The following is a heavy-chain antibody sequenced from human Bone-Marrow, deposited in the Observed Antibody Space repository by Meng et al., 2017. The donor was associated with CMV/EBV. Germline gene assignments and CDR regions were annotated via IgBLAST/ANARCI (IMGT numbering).Heavy chain of an antibody. D-gene: IGHD6-6*01. Sequence: ASVKVSCKASGYTFTGYYMHWVRQAPGQGLEWMGIINPSGGSTSYAQKFQGRVTMTRDTSTSTVYMELSSLRSEDTAVYYRARLTRAARHYYYYGMDVWGQGTTVSVSS. V-gene: IGHV1-46*01. CDR1: GYTFTGYY. CDR2: INPSGGST. J-gene: IGHJ6*02. CDR3: ARLTRAARHYYYYGMDV.